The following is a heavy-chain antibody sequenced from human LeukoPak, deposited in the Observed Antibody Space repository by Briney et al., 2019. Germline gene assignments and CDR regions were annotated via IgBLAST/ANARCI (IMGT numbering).Heavy chain of an antibody. CDR1: GFTFGDYA. V-gene: IGHV3-49*04. Sequence: GGSLRLSCSTSGFTFGDYAMSWVRQASGKGLEWVGFIQAKAYGGATKYAASVNGRFSISRDDSQSIANLQMNDLKTEDTAVYYCTRAPHPRCSSSGCYLDYWGQGTLVTVSS. D-gene: IGHD2-2*01. J-gene: IGHJ4*02. CDR2: IQAKAYGGAT. CDR3: TRAPHPRCSSSGCYLDY.